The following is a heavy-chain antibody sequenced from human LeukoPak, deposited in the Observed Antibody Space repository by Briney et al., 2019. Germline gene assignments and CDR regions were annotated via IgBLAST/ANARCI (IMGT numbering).Heavy chain of an antibody. CDR1: GGSISSGNW. V-gene: IGHV4-4*02. Sequence: SETLSLTCAVSGGSISSGNWWSWVRQPPGKGLEWIAEIYHSGSTNYNPSLKSRVTISVDTSKNQFSLKLSSVTAADTAVYYCARHYYDILTGYFQYYFDYWGQGTLVTVSS. D-gene: IGHD3-9*01. J-gene: IGHJ4*02. CDR3: ARHYYDILTGYFQYYFDY. CDR2: IYHSGST.